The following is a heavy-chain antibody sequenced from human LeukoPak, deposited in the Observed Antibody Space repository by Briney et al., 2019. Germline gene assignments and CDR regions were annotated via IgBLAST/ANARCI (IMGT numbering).Heavy chain of an antibody. CDR2: TSGSGGNP. J-gene: IGHJ4*02. CDR3: AKETGIILVRGAVDY. CDR1: GFAFSSYS. Sequence: GGSLRLSCAASGFAFSSYSMSWVRQAPGKGLEWVAVTSGSGGNPYYADSVKGRFTISRDNSKNTLYLHMNSLRAEDTALYYCAKETGIILVRGAVDYWGQGTLVTVSS. D-gene: IGHD3-10*01. V-gene: IGHV3-23*01.